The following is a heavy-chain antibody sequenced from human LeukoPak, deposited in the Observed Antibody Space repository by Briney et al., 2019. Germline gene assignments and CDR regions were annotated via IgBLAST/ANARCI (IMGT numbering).Heavy chain of an antibody. CDR3: ARGDTIFGVVPYYYYMDV. J-gene: IGHJ6*03. V-gene: IGHV1-8*03. CDR2: MNPNSGNT. D-gene: IGHD3-3*01. CDR1: GYTFTSYD. Sequence: ASVKVSCKASGYTFTSYDINWVRQATGQGLEWMGWMNPNSGNTGYAQKFQGRVTITRNTSISTAYMELSSLRSEDTAVYYCARGDTIFGVVPYYYYMDVWGKGTTVTVSS.